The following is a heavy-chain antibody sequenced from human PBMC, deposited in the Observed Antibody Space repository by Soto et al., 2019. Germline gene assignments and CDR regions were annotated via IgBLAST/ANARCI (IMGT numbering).Heavy chain of an antibody. CDR3: ARDPERSIGGEYYYYYYMDV. CDR2: ISAYNGNT. Sequence: QVQLVQSGAEVKKPGASVKVSCKASGYTFTSYGISWVRQAPGQGLEWMGWISAYNGNTNYAQKLQGRVTMTTDTSTSTAYMELRSLRSDDTAGDFWARDPERSIGGEYYYYYYMDVWGKGTTVTVSS. D-gene: IGHD3-16*01. J-gene: IGHJ6*03. V-gene: IGHV1-18*01. CDR1: GYTFTSYG.